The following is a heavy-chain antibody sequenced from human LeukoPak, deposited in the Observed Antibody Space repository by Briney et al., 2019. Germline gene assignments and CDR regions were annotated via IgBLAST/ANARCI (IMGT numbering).Heavy chain of an antibody. CDR3: ARDIGAARYFDY. J-gene: IGHJ4*02. V-gene: IGHV3-33*01. CDR2: IWYDGSDK. D-gene: IGHD6-13*01. CDR1: GFTFRNHG. Sequence: GCLRLSCAASGFTFRNHGMHWVRQAPGKGLEWVAIIWYDGSDKYYADSVKGRFTISRDNSKNTLYLQMNSLRAEDTAVYYCARDIGAARYFDYWGQGTQDTVSS.